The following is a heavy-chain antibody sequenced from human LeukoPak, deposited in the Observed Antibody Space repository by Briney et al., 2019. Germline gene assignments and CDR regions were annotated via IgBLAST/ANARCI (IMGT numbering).Heavy chain of an antibody. V-gene: IGHV4-39*07. Sequence: SGTLSLTCTVSGGSISSSSYYWGWIRQPPGKGLEWIGRIYYSGSTYYNPSLKSRVTISVDTSKNQFSLKLSSVTAADTAVYYCARAGYGPGDWGQGTLVTVSS. J-gene: IGHJ4*02. CDR3: ARAGYGPGD. CDR2: IYYSGST. D-gene: IGHD5-18*01. CDR1: GGSISSSSYY.